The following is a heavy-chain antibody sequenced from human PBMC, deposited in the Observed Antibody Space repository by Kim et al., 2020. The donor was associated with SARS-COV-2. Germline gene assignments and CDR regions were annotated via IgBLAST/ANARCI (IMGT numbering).Heavy chain of an antibody. D-gene: IGHD6-19*01. CDR1: GYTFTSYA. CDR3: ARDLLRGNPLIAVAGTGDDAFDI. Sequence: ASVKVSCKASGYTFTSYAMHWVRQAPGQRLEWMGWINAGNGNTKYSQKFQGRVTITRDTSASTAYMELSSLRSEDTAVYYCARDLLRGNPLIAVAGTGDDAFDIWGQGTMVTVSS. V-gene: IGHV1-3*01. CDR2: INAGNGNT. J-gene: IGHJ3*02.